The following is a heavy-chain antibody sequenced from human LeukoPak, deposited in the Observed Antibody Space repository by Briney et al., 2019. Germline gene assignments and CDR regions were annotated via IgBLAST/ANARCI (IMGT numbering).Heavy chain of an antibody. J-gene: IGHJ6*02. CDR1: GGSISSSSYY. V-gene: IGHV4-39*01. CDR2: IYYSGST. CDR3: ACPYSSSWYGI. Sequence: SETLSLTCTVSGGSISSSSYYWGWIRQPPGKGLEWIGSIYYSGSTYYNPSLKSRVTISVDTSKNQFSLKLSSVTAADTAVYYCACPYSSSWYGIWGQGTTVTVSS. D-gene: IGHD6-13*01.